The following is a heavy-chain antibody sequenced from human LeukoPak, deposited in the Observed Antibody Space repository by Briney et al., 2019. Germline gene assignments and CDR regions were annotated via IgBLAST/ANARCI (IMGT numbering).Heavy chain of an antibody. CDR3: AKDLDIVVVVAATPLDY. Sequence: PGRSLRLSCAASGFTFSSYGMHWVRQAPGKGLEWVAVLSYDGSNKYYADSVKGRFTISRDNSKNTLYLQMNSLRAEDTAVYYCAKDLDIVVVVAATPLDYWGQGTLVTVSS. V-gene: IGHV3-30*18. CDR2: LSYDGSNK. J-gene: IGHJ4*02. D-gene: IGHD2-15*01. CDR1: GFTFSSYG.